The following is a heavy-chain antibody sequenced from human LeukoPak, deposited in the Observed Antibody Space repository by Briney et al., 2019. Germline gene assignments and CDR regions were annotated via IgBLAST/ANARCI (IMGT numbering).Heavy chain of an antibody. CDR2: INTYSGDT. V-gene: IGHV1-18*01. D-gene: IGHD3-10*01. CDR1: GYTFTSYG. CDR3: ARDYQYYASGSSKKAFDY. Sequence: ASVKVSCKASGYTFTSYGISWVRQAPGQGLEWMGWINTYSGDTNYAQKLQGRVTMTTDTSTSTAYMELGSLRSDDTAMYYCARDYQYYASGSSKKAFDYWGQGTLVTVSS. J-gene: IGHJ4*02.